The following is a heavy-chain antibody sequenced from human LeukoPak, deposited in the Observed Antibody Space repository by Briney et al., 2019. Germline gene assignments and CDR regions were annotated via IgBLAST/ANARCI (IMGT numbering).Heavy chain of an antibody. CDR1: GYSISSGYY. Sequence: PSETLSLTCTVSGYSISSGYYWGWIRQPPGKGLEWIGSIYHSGSTYYNPSLKSRVTISVDTSKNQFSLKLSSVTAADTAVYYCARASSNYYDSSGYYYFDYWGQGTLVTVSS. V-gene: IGHV4-38-2*02. CDR2: IYHSGST. CDR3: ARASSNYYDSSGYYYFDY. D-gene: IGHD3-22*01. J-gene: IGHJ4*02.